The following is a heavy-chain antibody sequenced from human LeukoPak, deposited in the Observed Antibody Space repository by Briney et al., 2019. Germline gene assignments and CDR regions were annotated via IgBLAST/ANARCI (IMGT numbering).Heavy chain of an antibody. CDR2: ISYDGSNK. Sequence: GGSLRLSCAASGFTFSSYGMHWVRQAPGKGLEWVAVISYDGSNKYYANSVKGRFTISRDNSKNTLYLQMNSLRAEDTAVYYCAREDCGGDCYLDYWGQGTLVTVSS. V-gene: IGHV3-30*03. CDR3: AREDCGGDCYLDY. J-gene: IGHJ4*02. CDR1: GFTFSSYG. D-gene: IGHD2-21*02.